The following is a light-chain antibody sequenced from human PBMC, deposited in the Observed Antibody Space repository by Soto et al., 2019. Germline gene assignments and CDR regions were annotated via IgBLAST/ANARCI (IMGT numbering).Light chain of an antibody. CDR2: KAS. Sequence: DIQMTLSPSTLSASVGDRVTITCRTSQSISDWMAWYQQKPGKAPKLLIYKASNLESGVPSRFSGSGSGTEFTLTISSLQPDDFATYYCQQYNFYPYTFGQGTKLEIK. J-gene: IGKJ2*01. V-gene: IGKV1-5*03. CDR3: QQYNFYPYT. CDR1: QSISDW.